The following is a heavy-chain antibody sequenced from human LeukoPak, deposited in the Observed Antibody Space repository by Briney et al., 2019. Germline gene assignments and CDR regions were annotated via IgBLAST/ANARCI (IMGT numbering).Heavy chain of an antibody. D-gene: IGHD3-3*01. CDR1: GFTFSSYW. V-gene: IGHV3-7*05. Sequence: GGSLRLSCTASGFTFSSYWMSWVRQTPGKWLEWVANIRQDGGEKYYLDSVRGRFTISRDNAKSSLYLQMNPLRAEDTAVYYCAKISSVDSWSPFDYWGQGTLVTVSS. J-gene: IGHJ4*02. CDR2: IRQDGGEK. CDR3: AKISSVDSWSPFDY.